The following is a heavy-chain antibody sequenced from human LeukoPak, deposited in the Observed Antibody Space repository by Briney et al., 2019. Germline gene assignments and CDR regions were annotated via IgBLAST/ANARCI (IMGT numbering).Heavy chain of an antibody. D-gene: IGHD6-13*01. Sequence: GGSLRLSCAASGFTFDDYAMHWVRRAPGKGLEWVSLISGDGGSTYYADSVKGRFTISRDNSKNSLYLQMNSLRTEDTALYYCAKDIEIAAAGTPSYNWFDPWGQGTLVTVSS. CDR2: ISGDGGST. V-gene: IGHV3-43*02. CDR1: GFTFDDYA. J-gene: IGHJ5*02. CDR3: AKDIEIAAAGTPSYNWFDP.